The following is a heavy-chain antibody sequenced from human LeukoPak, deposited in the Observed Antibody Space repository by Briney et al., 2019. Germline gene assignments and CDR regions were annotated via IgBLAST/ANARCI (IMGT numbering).Heavy chain of an antibody. D-gene: IGHD3-10*01. CDR1: GVSISSYY. J-gene: IGHJ3*02. Sequence: SSETLSLSCAVSGVSISSYYWSWIRQPAGKGLEWIGRIYTSGSTNYNPSLKSRVTMSVDTSKNHFSMKLSSVTAADTAVYYCEREYYYGSGSSFAFDIWGQGTMVTVSS. V-gene: IGHV4-4*07. CDR3: EREYYYGSGSSFAFDI. CDR2: IYTSGST.